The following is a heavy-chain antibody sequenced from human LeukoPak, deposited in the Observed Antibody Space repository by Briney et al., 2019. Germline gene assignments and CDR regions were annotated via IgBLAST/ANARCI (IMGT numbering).Heavy chain of an antibody. J-gene: IGHJ6*02. CDR3: TRGDPHGYGMDV. Sequence: PGGSLRLSCAASGFTFSDYYMTWIRQAPGRGLEWISYINGSSSDTKYADSVKGRFTISRENGKNSLNLQMNSLRAGDTAVYYCTRGDPHGYGMDVWGQGTTVTVSS. CDR1: GFTFSDYY. V-gene: IGHV3-11*06. D-gene: IGHD5-24*01. CDR2: INGSSSDT.